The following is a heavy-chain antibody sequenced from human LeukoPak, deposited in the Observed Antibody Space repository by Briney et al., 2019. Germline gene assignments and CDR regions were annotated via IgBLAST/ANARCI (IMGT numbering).Heavy chain of an antibody. CDR3: ARHVRWLVPFDY. CDR2: INHSGST. D-gene: IGHD6-19*01. V-gene: IGHV4-34*01. J-gene: IGHJ4*02. Sequence: GSLRLSCVASGFTVSTNYMSWVRQPPGKGLEWIGEINHSGSTNYNPSLKSRVTISVDTSKNQFSLKLSSVTAADTAVYYCARHVRWLVPFDYWGQGTLVTVSS. CDR1: GFTVSTNY.